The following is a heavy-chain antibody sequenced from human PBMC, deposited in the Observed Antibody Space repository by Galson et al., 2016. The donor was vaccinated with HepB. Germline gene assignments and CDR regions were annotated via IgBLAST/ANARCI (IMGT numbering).Heavy chain of an antibody. J-gene: IGHJ6*02. CDR2: INQGGSEE. D-gene: IGHD3-10*01. Sequence: SLRLSCATSGFLFNYFAMHWVRQAPGKGLEWVANINQGGSEENYVDSMKGRFTISRDNAKNSLFLQINSLRAEDAAVYYCARDLSFGGGSTWYDVMDVWGQGTTVTVSS. CDR1: GFLFNYFA. V-gene: IGHV3-7*05. CDR3: ARDLSFGGGSTWYDVMDV.